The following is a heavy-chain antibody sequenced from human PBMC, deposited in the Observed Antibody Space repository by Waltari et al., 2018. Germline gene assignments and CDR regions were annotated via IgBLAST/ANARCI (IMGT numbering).Heavy chain of an antibody. CDR1: GFTFRSYS. D-gene: IGHD3-22*01. J-gene: IGHJ4*02. Sequence: EVQLVESGGGLVKPGGSLRLSCAASGFTFRSYSMNWVRQAPGKGLEWVSSISSSSSYIYYADSVKGRFTISRDNAKNSLYLQMNSLRAEDTAVYYCAREVRYYDSTVGIDYWGQGTLVTVSS. CDR3: AREVRYYDSTVGIDY. CDR2: ISSSSSYI. V-gene: IGHV3-21*01.